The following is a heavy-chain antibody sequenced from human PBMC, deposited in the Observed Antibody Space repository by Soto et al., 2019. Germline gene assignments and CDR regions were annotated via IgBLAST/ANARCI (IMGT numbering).Heavy chain of an antibody. CDR3: GRDFVIQLWPGTYYYGMDV. Sequence: QVQLVESGGGVVQPGRSLRLSCAASGFTFSSYGMHWVRQAPGKGLEWVAVIWYDGSNKYYADSVKGRFTISRDNSKNTLYLQKNSLGAEDTAVYYCGRDFVIQLWPGTYYYGMDVWGQGTTVTVSS. D-gene: IGHD5-18*01. CDR2: IWYDGSNK. V-gene: IGHV3-33*01. J-gene: IGHJ6*02. CDR1: GFTFSSYG.